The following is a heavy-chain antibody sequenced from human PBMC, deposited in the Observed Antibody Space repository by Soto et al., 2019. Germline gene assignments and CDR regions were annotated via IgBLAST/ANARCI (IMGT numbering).Heavy chain of an antibody. Sequence: EVQLLESGGGLVQPGGSLRLSCAASGFTFSSYAMSWVRRAPGKGLEWVSAISGSGGSTYYADSVKGRFTISRDNSKNTLYLQMNSLRAEDTAVYYCAKAVGGSYRGGMDVWGQGTTVTVSS. CDR3: AKAVGGSYRGGMDV. J-gene: IGHJ6*02. V-gene: IGHV3-23*01. D-gene: IGHD1-26*01. CDR2: ISGSGGST. CDR1: GFTFSSYA.